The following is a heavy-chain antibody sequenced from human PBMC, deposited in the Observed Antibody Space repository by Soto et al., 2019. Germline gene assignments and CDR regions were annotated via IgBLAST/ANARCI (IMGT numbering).Heavy chain of an antibody. J-gene: IGHJ6*03. CDR1: GGSISSYY. V-gene: IGHV4-59*08. CDR2: IYYSGST. Sequence: SETLSLTCTVSGGSISSYYWSWIRQPPGKGLEWIGYIYYSGSTNYNPSPKSRVTISVDTSKNQFSLKLSSVTAADTAVYYCASLGVPAARGFNYYFYMDVWGKGTTVTVSS. CDR3: ASLGVPAARGFNYYFYMDV. D-gene: IGHD2-2*01.